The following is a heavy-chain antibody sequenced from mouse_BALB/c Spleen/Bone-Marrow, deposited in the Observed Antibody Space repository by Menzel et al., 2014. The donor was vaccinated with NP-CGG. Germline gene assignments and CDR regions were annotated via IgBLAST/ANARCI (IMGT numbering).Heavy chain of an antibody. CDR2: IWAGGST. CDR3: ARDRGTTRAMDY. J-gene: IGHJ4*01. Sequence: QVQLQQSGPGLVAPSQSLSITCTVSGFSLTSYGVHWVRQPPGKGLEWLGVIWAGGSTNYNSALMSRLSISKDNSKSQVFSKMNSLQTDDTAMYYCARDRGTTRAMDYWGQGTSLTVSS. V-gene: IGHV2-9*02. D-gene: IGHD1-1*01. CDR1: GFSLTSYG.